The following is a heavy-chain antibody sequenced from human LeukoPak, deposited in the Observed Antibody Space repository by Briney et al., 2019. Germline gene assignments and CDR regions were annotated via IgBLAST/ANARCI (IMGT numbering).Heavy chain of an antibody. V-gene: IGHV4-61*01. CDR3: ARGGRSYYYMDV. J-gene: IGHJ6*03. Sequence: PSQTLSLTCTVSGVSVSSGIYYWSWIRQPPGKGLEWIGYFYYSGSTNYNPSLKSRVTISVDTSKNQFSLKLSSVTAAGTAVYYCARGGRSYYYMDVWGKGTTVTVSS. CDR2: FYYSGST. CDR1: GVSVSSGIYY.